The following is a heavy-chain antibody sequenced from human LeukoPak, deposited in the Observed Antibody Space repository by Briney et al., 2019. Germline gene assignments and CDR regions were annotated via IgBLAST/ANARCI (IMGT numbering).Heavy chain of an antibody. V-gene: IGHV4-39*07. J-gene: IGHJ4*02. Sequence: SETLSLTCTVSGGSISSSSYYWGWIRQPPGKGPEWIGSIYYSGSTYYNPSLKSRVTISVDTSKNQFSLKLSSVTAADTAVHYCARGLPSSSWYEGYFDYWGQGTLVTVSS. D-gene: IGHD6-13*01. CDR2: IYYSGST. CDR1: GGSISSSSYY. CDR3: ARGLPSSSWYEGYFDY.